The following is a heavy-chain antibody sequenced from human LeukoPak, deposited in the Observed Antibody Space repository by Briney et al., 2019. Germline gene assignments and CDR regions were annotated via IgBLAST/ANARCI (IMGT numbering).Heavy chain of an antibody. CDR2: MNPNSGNT. J-gene: IGHJ4*02. CDR3: ARAGARYDILTGYSFDY. D-gene: IGHD3-9*01. V-gene: IGHV1-8*01. Sequence: ASVKASCKASGYTFTSYDINWVRQATGQGLEWMGWMNPNSGNTGYAQKFQGRATMTRNTSISTAYMELSSLRSEDTAVYYCARAGARYDILTGYSFDYWGQGTLVTVSS. CDR1: GYTFTSYD.